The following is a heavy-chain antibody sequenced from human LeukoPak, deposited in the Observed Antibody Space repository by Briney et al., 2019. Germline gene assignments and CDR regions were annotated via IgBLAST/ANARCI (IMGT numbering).Heavy chain of an antibody. D-gene: IGHD2-2*01. CDR3: AREPTGTIL. Sequence: GGSLRLSCAASGFTFSSYSMNWVRQTPGKGLEWVSSISSTSAYIYYADSVKGRFTISRDNAKNSLYLQMNSLRVEDTAMYYCAREPTGTILWGQGTLVTVSS. CDR1: GFTFSSYS. V-gene: IGHV3-21*01. J-gene: IGHJ4*02. CDR2: ISSTSAYI.